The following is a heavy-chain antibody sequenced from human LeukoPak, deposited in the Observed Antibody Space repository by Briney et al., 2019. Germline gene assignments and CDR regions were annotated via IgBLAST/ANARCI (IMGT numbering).Heavy chain of an antibody. D-gene: IGHD3-9*01. J-gene: IGHJ4*02. CDR2: ISYDGSNK. V-gene: IGHV3-30*18. CDR3: AKDLGDLLRYFSN. CDR1: GFTFSSYG. Sequence: PGRSLRLSCAASGFTFSSYGMHWVRQAPGKGLEWVAVISYDGSNKYYADSVKGRFTISRDNSKNTLYLQMNSLRAEDTAVYYCAKDLGDLLRYFSNWGQGTLVTVSS.